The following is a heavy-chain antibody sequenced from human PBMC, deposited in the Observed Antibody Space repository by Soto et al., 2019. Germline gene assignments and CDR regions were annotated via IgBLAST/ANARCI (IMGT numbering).Heavy chain of an antibody. CDR3: TKALEGDYIWGSYRPSGFDY. V-gene: IGHV3-49*03. J-gene: IGHJ4*02. CDR1: GFTFGDYA. Sequence: GGSLRLSCTASGFTFGDYAMSWFRQAPGKGLEWVGFIRSKAYGGTTEYAASVKGRLTISRDDSKSIAYLQMNSLKTEDTAVYYCTKALEGDYIWGSYRPSGFDYWGQGTLVTVSS. CDR2: IRSKAYGGTT. D-gene: IGHD3-16*02.